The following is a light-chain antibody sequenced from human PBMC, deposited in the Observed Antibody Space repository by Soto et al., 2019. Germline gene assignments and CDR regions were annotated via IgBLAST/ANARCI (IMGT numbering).Light chain of an antibody. CDR3: LLYYGGAYV. Sequence: VVTQEPSLTVSPGGTVTLTCASSTGALTSGYYPNWFQQKPGQAPRALIYNTSNKHSWTPARFSGSLLGGKAALTLSGVQPEDEAEYYCLLYYGGAYVFGTGTKVTVL. J-gene: IGLJ1*01. V-gene: IGLV7-43*01. CDR2: NTS. CDR1: TGALTSGYY.